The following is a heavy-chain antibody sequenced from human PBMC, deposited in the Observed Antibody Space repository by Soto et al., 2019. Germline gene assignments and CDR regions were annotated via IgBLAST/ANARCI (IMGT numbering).Heavy chain of an antibody. Sequence: QVQLVQSGAEVKKPGASVKVSCKASGYTITSYGISWVRQAPGQGLEWMGWISAYNGNTNYAQKLQGRVTMTTATSTSTAYMELRSLRSDDTAVYYCARDPPTIASAGREDYWGQGTLVTVSS. D-gene: IGHD6-13*01. CDR2: ISAYNGNT. J-gene: IGHJ4*02. CDR3: ARDPPTIASAGREDY. V-gene: IGHV1-18*01. CDR1: GYTITSYG.